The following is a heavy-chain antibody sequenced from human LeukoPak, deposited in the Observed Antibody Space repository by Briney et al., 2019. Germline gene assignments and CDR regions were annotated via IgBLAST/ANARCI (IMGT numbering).Heavy chain of an antibody. CDR2: IYYSGST. CDR1: GGSISIGGYY. V-gene: IGHV4-31*03. Sequence: SATLSLTCTVSGGSISIGGYYWSWIRQHPWNGLEWIGYIYYSGSTYYNPSLKSRVTISVDTSKNQFSLKLSSVTAADTAVYYCARVTYYDILTGYYTGYYFDYWGQGTLVTVSS. J-gene: IGHJ4*02. CDR3: ARVTYYDILTGYYTGYYFDY. D-gene: IGHD3-9*01.